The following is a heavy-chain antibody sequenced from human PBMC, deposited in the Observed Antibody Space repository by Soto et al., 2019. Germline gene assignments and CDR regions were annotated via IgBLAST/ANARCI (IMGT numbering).Heavy chain of an antibody. CDR1: GDSISSYY. D-gene: IGHD5-12*01. V-gene: IGHV4-59*01. J-gene: IGHJ5*02. CDR3: ARGVATIGP. CDR2: IYYSGST. Sequence: QVQLQESGPRLVKPSETLSLTCSVSGDSISSYYWSWIRQPPGKGLEWIGYIYYSGSTNYDPPFKCRVTISVDTPKNQFSLKLTSVTAADTAVYYCARGVATIGPWGQGTLVTVSS.